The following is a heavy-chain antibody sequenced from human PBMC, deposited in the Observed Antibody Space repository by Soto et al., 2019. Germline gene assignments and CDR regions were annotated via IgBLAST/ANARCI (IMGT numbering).Heavy chain of an antibody. V-gene: IGHV4-59*12. D-gene: IGHD3-16*01. CDR1: GGSISSYY. Sequence: SETLSLTCTVSGGSISSYYWSWIRQPPGKGLEWIGYIYYSGSTNYNPSLKSRVTISVDTSKNQFSLKLSSVTAADTAVYYCAREATIWGNYFDYWGQGTLVTVSS. CDR3: AREATIWGNYFDY. CDR2: IYYSGST. J-gene: IGHJ4*02.